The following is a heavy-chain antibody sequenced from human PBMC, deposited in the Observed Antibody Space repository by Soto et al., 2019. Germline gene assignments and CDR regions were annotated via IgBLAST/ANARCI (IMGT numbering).Heavy chain of an antibody. D-gene: IGHD4-17*01. J-gene: IGHJ4*02. CDR2: ISVTGDTT. Sequence: HPRGCLRLSCAAYGFTISPYSITWVRQTPAKGLEWVSGISVTGDTTFYADSVKGRFTISRDNSKNTVYLQMHSLRVEDTAVYYCAKWSGYGDLRGQRTLFTVSS. V-gene: IGHV3-23*01. CDR3: AKWSGYGDL. CDR1: GFTISPYS.